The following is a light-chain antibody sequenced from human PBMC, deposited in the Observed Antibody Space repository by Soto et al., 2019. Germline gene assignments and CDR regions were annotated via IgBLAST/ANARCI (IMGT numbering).Light chain of an antibody. CDR3: QQLESYPST. V-gene: IGKV1-39*01. Sequence: IQITQSPSALSASVGARVTITCRASQSISSYLNWYQQKPGKAPKLLIFAASTLQSGVPSRFSGSGSGTGFTLTISSLQPEDFATYYCQQLESYPSTFGGGTKVDIK. CDR1: QSISSY. CDR2: AAS. J-gene: IGKJ4*01.